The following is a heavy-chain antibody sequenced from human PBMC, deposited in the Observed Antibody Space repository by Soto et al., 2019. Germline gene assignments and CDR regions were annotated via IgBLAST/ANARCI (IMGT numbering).Heavy chain of an antibody. V-gene: IGHV3-23*01. CDR3: AINLGDCNNGVCFSFNPLGMGV. CDR1: GFTFSRSA. Sequence: PGGSLRLSCAASGFTFSRSAMSWVRQAPGKGLEWVSHISGSGGTTYYADSVKGRFTISRDNSKNTLYLHMKSLRAEDTAVYYCAINLGDCNNGVCFSFNPLGMGVWGQGTTVTVSS. D-gene: IGHD2-8*01. J-gene: IGHJ6*02. CDR2: ISGSGGTT.